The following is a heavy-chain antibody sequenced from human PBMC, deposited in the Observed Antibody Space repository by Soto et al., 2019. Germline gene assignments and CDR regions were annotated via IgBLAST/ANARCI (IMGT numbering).Heavy chain of an antibody. J-gene: IGHJ4*02. CDR2: VYLSGHT. CDR1: GYSVTSGSY. V-gene: IGHV4-38-2*02. Sequence: SETLSLTCTVSGYSVTSGSYWGWFRQPPEKGLEWIGSVYLSGHTYHNPSLMSRVTISIDTSKNQFSLKLTSVTAADAAVYYCARARIVVSGTIADFWGLGTQVTVSS. CDR3: ARARIVVSGTIADF. D-gene: IGHD1-7*01.